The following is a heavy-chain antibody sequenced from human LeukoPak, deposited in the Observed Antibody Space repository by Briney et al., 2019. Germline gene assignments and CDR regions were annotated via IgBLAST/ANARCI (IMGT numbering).Heavy chain of an antibody. D-gene: IGHD3-22*01. CDR3: ARDRHKYNYDSGGYPPY. Sequence: GGSLRLSCAASGFSFSTYGMHWVRQAPGKGLEWVSYISSSSSTIYYADSVKGRFTISRDNAKNSLYLQMNTLRAEDTAVYYCARDRHKYNYDSGGYPPYWGQGTLVTVSS. CDR2: ISSSSSTI. J-gene: IGHJ4*02. V-gene: IGHV3-48*01. CDR1: GFSFSTYG.